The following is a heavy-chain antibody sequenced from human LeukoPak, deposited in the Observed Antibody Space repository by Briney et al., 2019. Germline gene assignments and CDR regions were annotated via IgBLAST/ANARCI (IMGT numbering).Heavy chain of an antibody. J-gene: IGHJ4*02. Sequence: GESLKISCKGSGYSFSNDWIGWVSQMPGRGLEWMGIIYPGDSDTRYSPSFQGQVTISADKSISTAYLQWSSLGASDTAVYYCARRGCNGGSCYAYWGQGTLVTVSS. CDR1: GYSFSNDW. V-gene: IGHV5-51*01. D-gene: IGHD2-15*01. CDR3: ARRGCNGGSCYAY. CDR2: IYPGDSDT.